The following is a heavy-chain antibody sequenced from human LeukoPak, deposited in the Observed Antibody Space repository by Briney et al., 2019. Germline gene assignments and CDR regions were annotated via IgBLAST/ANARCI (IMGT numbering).Heavy chain of an antibody. D-gene: IGHD3-22*01. CDR3: ARGDPYDSSGYYGY. CDR1: GYTFTSYG. Sequence: AASVKVSCKASGYTFTSYGISWVRQAPGQGLEWMGWISAYNGNTNYAQKLQGRVTMTTDTSTSTAYMELRSLRSDDTAVYYCARGDPYDSSGYYGYWGQGTLVTVSS. V-gene: IGHV1-18*01. J-gene: IGHJ4*02. CDR2: ISAYNGNT.